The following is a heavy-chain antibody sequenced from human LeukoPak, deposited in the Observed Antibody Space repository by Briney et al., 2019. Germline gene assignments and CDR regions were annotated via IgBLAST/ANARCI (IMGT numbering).Heavy chain of an antibody. V-gene: IGHV4-38-2*01. CDR3: ARVLLAVAGTDYFDY. CDR1: GYSISSGYS. D-gene: IGHD6-19*01. CDR2: IYHSGST. J-gene: IGHJ4*02. Sequence: SETLSLTCAVSGYSISSGYSWGWIRQPPGKGLEWIGSIYHSGSTYYNPSLKSRVTISVDTSKNQFSLKLSSVTAADTAVYYCARVLLAVAGTDYFDYWGQGTLVTVSS.